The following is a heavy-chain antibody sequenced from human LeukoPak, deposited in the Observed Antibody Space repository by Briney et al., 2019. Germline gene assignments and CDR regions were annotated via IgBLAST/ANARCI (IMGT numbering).Heavy chain of an antibody. CDR3: ARDMASGGNFQH. V-gene: IGHV1-18*01. CDR2: ISAYNGNT. Sequence: ASVKVSCKASGYTFTSYGISWVRQAPGQGLEWMRWISAYNGNTNYAQKLQGRVTMTTDTSTSTAYMELRSLRSDDTAVYYCARDMASGGNFQHWGQGTLVTVSS. CDR1: GYTFTSYG. J-gene: IGHJ1*01. D-gene: IGHD4-23*01.